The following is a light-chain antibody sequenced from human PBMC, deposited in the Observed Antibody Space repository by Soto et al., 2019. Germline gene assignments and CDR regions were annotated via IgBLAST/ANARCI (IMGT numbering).Light chain of an antibody. CDR1: QDISSW. CDR3: QQSNTLVT. J-gene: IGKJ4*01. CDR2: TAS. Sequence: DIYLTQSPSSVSASVGDSVTITCRASQDISSWLAWYQHKPGKAPKLLIYTASLLKSGVPSRFSGSGVGTDFTLTVSSLQPEDVATYYCQQSNTLVTFGGGTKVEI. V-gene: IGKV1D-12*01.